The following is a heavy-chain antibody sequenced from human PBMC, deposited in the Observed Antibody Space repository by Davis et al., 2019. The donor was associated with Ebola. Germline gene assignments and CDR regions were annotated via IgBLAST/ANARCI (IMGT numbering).Heavy chain of an antibody. J-gene: IGHJ4*02. Sequence: SETLSLTCTVSGGSVSSGSYYWSWIRQHPGKGLEWIGYIYYSGSTYYNPSLKSRVTISVDTSKNQFSLKLSSVTAADTAVYYCARHNDYEVFDYWGQGTLVTVSS. D-gene: IGHD4-17*01. CDR1: GGSVSSGSYY. CDR3: ARHNDYEVFDY. V-gene: IGHV4-31*03. CDR2: IYYSGST.